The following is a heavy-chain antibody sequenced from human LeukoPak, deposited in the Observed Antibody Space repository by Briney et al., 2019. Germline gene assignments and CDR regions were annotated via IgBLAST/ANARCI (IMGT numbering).Heavy chain of an antibody. Sequence: GGSLRLSCAPSRFILSRHARSWVRQAPGKGLEWVSTTGLESVHTLCADSVQGRFTVSRDNSRNTLDLQMDNLRVDDTAVYYCAKGAVIRKHPTRAYYFDIWGQGTLVTVSS. J-gene: IGHJ4*02. CDR2: TGLESVHT. CDR1: RFILSRHA. D-gene: IGHD3-22*01. CDR3: AKGAVIRKHPTRAYYFDI. V-gene: IGHV3-23*01.